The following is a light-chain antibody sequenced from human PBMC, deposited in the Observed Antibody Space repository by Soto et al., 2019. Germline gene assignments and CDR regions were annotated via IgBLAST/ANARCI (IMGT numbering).Light chain of an antibody. CDR2: DAS. Sequence: EIVLTQSPATLSLSPGERATLACRASQSVSSYLAWYQQKPGQAPRLLMYDASNRATGIPVRFSGSGSGTDFTLTISSLEPEDFAVYYCQQLSNWPRITFGQGTRLEIK. J-gene: IGKJ5*01. V-gene: IGKV3-11*01. CDR3: QQLSNWPRIT. CDR1: QSVSSY.